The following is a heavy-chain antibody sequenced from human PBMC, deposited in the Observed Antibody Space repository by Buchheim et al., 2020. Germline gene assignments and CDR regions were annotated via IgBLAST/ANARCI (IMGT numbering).Heavy chain of an antibody. D-gene: IGHD3-22*01. Sequence: QVQLQESGPGLVKPSQTLSLTCTVSGGSISSGDYYWSWIRQPPGKGLEGIGYTYYSGYTSYNPSLRSRVTISVDPSKSQFSLKLSSVTAADTAVYYCARGRGSSGYYLHYYFDYWGQGTL. CDR3: ARGRGSSGYYLHYYFDY. V-gene: IGHV4-30-4*01. CDR1: GGSISSGDYY. J-gene: IGHJ4*02. CDR2: TYYSGYT.